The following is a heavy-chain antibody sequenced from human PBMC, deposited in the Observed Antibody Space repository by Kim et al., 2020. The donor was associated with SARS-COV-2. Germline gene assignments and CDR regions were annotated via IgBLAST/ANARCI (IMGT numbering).Heavy chain of an antibody. CDR2: IYYSGST. J-gene: IGHJ4*02. CDR1: GGSISSYY. D-gene: IGHD3-10*01. Sequence: SETLSLTCTVSGGSISSYYWSWIRQPPGKGLEWIGYIYYSGSTNYNPSLKSRVTISVDTSKNQFSLKLSSVTAADTAVYYCARGITMVRGVIMLDYWGQGTLVTVSS. CDR3: ARGITMVRGVIMLDY. V-gene: IGHV4-59*13.